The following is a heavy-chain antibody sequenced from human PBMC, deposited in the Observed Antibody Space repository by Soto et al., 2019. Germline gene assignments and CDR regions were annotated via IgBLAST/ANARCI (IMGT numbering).Heavy chain of an antibody. J-gene: IGHJ5*02. CDR3: ARDQGDYYGSGSPKRKNWFDP. CDR1: GGSISSYY. Sequence: SETLSLTCTVSGGSISSYYWSWIRQPPGKGLEGIGYIYYGGSTNYNPSLKSRVTISVDTSKNQFSLKLSSVTAADTAVYYCARDQGDYYGSGSPKRKNWFDPWGQGTLVTVSS. V-gene: IGHV4-59*01. D-gene: IGHD3-10*01. CDR2: IYYGGST.